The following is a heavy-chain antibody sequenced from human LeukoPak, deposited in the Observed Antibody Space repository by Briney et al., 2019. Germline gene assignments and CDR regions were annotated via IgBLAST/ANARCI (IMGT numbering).Heavy chain of an antibody. CDR2: INHSGST. CDR3: ARTLPFNGGWRATFDF. J-gene: IGHJ4*02. CDR1: GGSFSGYY. Sequence: SETLSLTWAVYGGSFSGYYWSWIRQPPGKGLEWIGEINHSGSTNYNPSLKSRVTISVDTSKNQFSLKLSSVTAADTAVYYCARTLPFNGGWRATFDFWGQGTLVTVSS. V-gene: IGHV4-34*01. D-gene: IGHD6-19*01.